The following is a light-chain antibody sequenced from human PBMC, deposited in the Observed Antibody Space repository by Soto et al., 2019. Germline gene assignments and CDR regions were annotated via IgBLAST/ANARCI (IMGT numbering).Light chain of an antibody. V-gene: IGKV4-1*01. Sequence: DIVMTQSPDSLAVSLGERATINCKSSQSVFFSSNNKYYLAWYQQKPGQPPKLLISWASTRQSGVPDRFSGSGSGTDFTLTISSLQAEDVAVYYCQQYYSNPLTFGGGTKVEIK. CDR1: QSVFFSSNNKYY. CDR2: WAS. J-gene: IGKJ4*01. CDR3: QQYYSNPLT.